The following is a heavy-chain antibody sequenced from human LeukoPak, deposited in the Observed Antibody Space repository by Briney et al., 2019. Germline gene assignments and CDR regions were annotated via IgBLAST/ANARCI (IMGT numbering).Heavy chain of an antibody. J-gene: IGHJ3*02. Sequence: NPSETLSLTCTVSGGSINNYYWSWIRQPAGKGLEWIGRIYTRGSTNYNPSLKSRVTISVDTSKNQFSLKLSSVTAADTAVYYCARGRYCSADICSGGDAFDIWGQGTMVSVSS. V-gene: IGHV4-4*07. CDR2: IYTRGST. CDR3: ARGRYCSADICSGGDAFDI. CDR1: GGSINNYY. D-gene: IGHD2-15*01.